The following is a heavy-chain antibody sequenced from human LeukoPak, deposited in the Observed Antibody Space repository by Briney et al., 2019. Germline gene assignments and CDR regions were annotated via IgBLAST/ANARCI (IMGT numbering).Heavy chain of an antibody. CDR3: ASPARGSGSYYQFDY. CDR1: GYSFTSYW. J-gene: IGHJ4*02. V-gene: IGHV5-51*01. D-gene: IGHD3-10*01. CDR2: ISPGDSDT. Sequence: GESLKISCKGSGYSFTSYWIAWVRQMPGKGLEWMGIISPGDSDTRYSPSFQGQVTISADKSISTAYLQWSSLKASDTAMYYCASPARGSGSYYQFDYWGQGTLVTVSS.